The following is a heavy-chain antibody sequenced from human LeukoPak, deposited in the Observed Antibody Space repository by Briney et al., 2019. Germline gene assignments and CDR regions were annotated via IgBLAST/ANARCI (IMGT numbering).Heavy chain of an antibody. Sequence: GGSLRLSCAASGLTFSSYEMNCVRQAPGKGLEWVSYISSSGSTKYYADSVKGRFTISRDNAKNSLYLQMNSLRAEDTAVYYCARGERSSWYQYFDYWGQGTLVTVSS. D-gene: IGHD6-13*01. CDR3: ARGERSSWYQYFDY. V-gene: IGHV3-48*03. CDR2: ISSSGSTK. CDR1: GLTFSSYE. J-gene: IGHJ4*02.